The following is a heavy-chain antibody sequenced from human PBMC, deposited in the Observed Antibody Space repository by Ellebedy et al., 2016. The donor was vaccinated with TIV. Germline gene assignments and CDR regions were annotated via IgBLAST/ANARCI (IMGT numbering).Heavy chain of an antibody. Sequence: GGSLRLXXAASGSTFSDAWMNWVRQAPGKGLEWVGRIKSKIYGGTMDYAAPVKGRFTISGDASSNTLFLQMDSLKTEDTGVYYCTTDNGGYRLDYWGQGTLVTVSS. CDR2: IKSKIYGGTM. J-gene: IGHJ4*02. CDR3: TTDNGGYRLDY. D-gene: IGHD4-23*01. CDR1: GSTFSDAW. V-gene: IGHV3-15*07.